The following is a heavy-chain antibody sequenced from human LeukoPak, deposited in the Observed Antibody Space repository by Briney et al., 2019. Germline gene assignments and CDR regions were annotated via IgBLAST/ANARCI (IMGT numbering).Heavy chain of an antibody. Sequence: AGSLRLSCAASGFTFANYWMTWVRQAPGKGLEWVAIINFEGSEKYYADSLKGRFTISRDNAEKSLYLQMNSLRAEDTALYYCARDGDSGWSLSHWGQGTLVTVSS. CDR2: INFEGSEK. D-gene: IGHD6-13*01. CDR3: ARDGDSGWSLSH. V-gene: IGHV3-7*01. CDR1: GFTFANYW. J-gene: IGHJ1*01.